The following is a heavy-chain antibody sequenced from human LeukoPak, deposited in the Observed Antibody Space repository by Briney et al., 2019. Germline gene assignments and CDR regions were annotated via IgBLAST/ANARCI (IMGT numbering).Heavy chain of an antibody. CDR3: AKDRGPYLGIDNNWFDP. V-gene: IGHV3-23*01. Sequence: PGGSRRLSCAASGFTFNLYGMSWVRQVPGMGLEWVSGISGYGANTYYADSVKGRFTISRDNSKNTVFLQMNSLTVEDTAVYHCAKDRGPYLGIDNNWFDPWGQGTLVIVSS. D-gene: IGHD1-26*01. CDR1: GFTFNLYG. J-gene: IGHJ5*02. CDR2: ISGYGANT.